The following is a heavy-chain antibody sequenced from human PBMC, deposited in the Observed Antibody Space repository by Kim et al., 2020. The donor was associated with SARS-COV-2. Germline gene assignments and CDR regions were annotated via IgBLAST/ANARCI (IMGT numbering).Heavy chain of an antibody. D-gene: IGHD4-17*01. CDR2: T. Sequence: TNYAQKLQGRVNMTTDTSTSTAYMELRSLRSDDTAVYYCARAHGDYLIDYWGQGTLVTVSS. CDR3: ARAHGDYLIDY. V-gene: IGHV1-18*01. J-gene: IGHJ4*02.